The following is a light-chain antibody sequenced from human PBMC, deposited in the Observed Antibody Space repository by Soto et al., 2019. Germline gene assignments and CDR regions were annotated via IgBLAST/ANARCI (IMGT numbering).Light chain of an antibody. CDR3: QQCNQYPIT. CDR1: QAVSSW. CDR2: DVS. J-gene: IGKJ5*01. V-gene: IGKV1D-16*01. Sequence: DNQLTQSPPSISPSLGDRVTITCRASQAVSSWLAWFQQKPGMAPKLVIYDVSSLQSGVPSRFSGSGSGTEFALTISSLQPEDFAAYYCQQCNQYPITFGQGTRLEIK.